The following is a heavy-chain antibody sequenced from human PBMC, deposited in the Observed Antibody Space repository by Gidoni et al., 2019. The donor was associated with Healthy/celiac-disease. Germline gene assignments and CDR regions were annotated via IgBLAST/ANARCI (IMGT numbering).Heavy chain of an antibody. CDR1: GFTFSSYA. CDR2: ISYDGSNE. Sequence: QLQMVESGGGVVQHGRSLRLSSAASGFTFSSYAMHWVRQAPGKGLEWVAVISYDGSNEYYADSVKGRFTISRDNSKNTLYLQRNRLRAEDTAVYYCARVAEGFDYWGQGTLVTVSS. CDR3: ARVAEGFDY. V-gene: IGHV3-30-3*01. J-gene: IGHJ4*02.